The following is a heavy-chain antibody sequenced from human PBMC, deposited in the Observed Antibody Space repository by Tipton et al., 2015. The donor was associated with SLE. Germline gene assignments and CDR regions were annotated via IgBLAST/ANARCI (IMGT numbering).Heavy chain of an antibody. CDR2: ISSSSSYI. D-gene: IGHD6-19*01. J-gene: IGHJ4*02. V-gene: IGHV3-21*01. Sequence: LSLTCAASGFTFIIYSMNWVRQAPGKGLEWVSSISSSSSYIYYADSVKGRFTISRDNAKNSLYLQMNSLRAEDTAVYYCASRLSVAGYYFDYWGQGTLVTVSS. CDR1: GFTFIIYS. CDR3: ASRLSVAGYYFDY.